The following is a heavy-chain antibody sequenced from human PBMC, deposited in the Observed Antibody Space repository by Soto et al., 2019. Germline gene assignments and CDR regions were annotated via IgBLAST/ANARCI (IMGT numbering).Heavy chain of an antibody. CDR2: IFHTGRT. V-gene: IGHV4-31*11. D-gene: IGHD2-2*01. CDR1: GASLSRRDSY. CDR3: AREPYCTSATCFNHSES. J-gene: IGHJ4*02. Sequence: SETLSLTCVTSGASLSRRDSYWSWIRQRPGKGLEGIGYIFHTGRTYYNPSLTSRVNISLDSYKNQCSLKFASATAADTAVYFCAREPYCTSATCFNHSESWGQGSLV.